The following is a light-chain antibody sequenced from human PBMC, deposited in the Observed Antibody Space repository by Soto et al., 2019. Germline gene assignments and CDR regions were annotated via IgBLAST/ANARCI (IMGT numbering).Light chain of an antibody. V-gene: IGKV4-1*01. Sequence: DIVTTQSPDSLAASLCERATINCKSSQSVLYSSNNKNYLVWYQQKPGQPPKLLLYWASTRESGVPDRFSGSGSGTDFTLTISSLQDEDVAVYYCQQYYSTPLTFGGGTKVDIK. CDR2: WAS. CDR3: QQYYSTPLT. CDR1: QSVLYSSNNKNY. J-gene: IGKJ4*01.